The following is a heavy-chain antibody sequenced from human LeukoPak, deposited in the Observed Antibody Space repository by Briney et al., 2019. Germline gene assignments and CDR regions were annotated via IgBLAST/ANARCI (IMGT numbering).Heavy chain of an antibody. J-gene: IGHJ4*02. V-gene: IGHV3-30-3*01. Sequence: SLRLSCAASGFTFSSYAMHWVRQAPGKGLEWVAVISYDGSNKYYADSVKGRFTISRDNSKNTLYLQMNSLRAEDTAVYYCARIAANYYDGSGYPHWGQGTLVTVSS. D-gene: IGHD3-22*01. CDR2: ISYDGSNK. CDR1: GFTFSSYA. CDR3: ARIAANYYDGSGYPH.